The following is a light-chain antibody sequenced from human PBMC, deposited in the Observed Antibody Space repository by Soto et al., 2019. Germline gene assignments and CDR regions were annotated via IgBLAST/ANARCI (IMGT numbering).Light chain of an antibody. CDR3: ATWDDSMSGWV. V-gene: IGLV1-47*01. CDR1: SSNIGSSS. CDR2: RNN. Sequence: QSVLTQPPSASGTPGQRVTISCSGSSSNIGSSSVSLHQQVPGTAPKLLIYRNNQRPSGVPDRFSGSKSGTSVSLAISGLRSEDEAEYYCATWDDSMSGWVFGGGTKLTVL. J-gene: IGLJ3*02.